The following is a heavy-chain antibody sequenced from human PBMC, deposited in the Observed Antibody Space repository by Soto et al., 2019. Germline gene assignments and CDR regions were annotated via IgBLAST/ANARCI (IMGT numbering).Heavy chain of an antibody. D-gene: IGHD2-2*01. Sequence: ASVKVSCKASGYTFTSYVINWVRQATGQGLEWMGWMNPNSGNTGYAQKFQGRVTMTRNTSISTAYMELSSLRSEDTAVYYCARAVRVVPAASYYYYYMDVWGKGTTVTVSS. CDR1: GYTFTSYV. CDR3: ARAVRVVPAASYYYYYMDV. V-gene: IGHV1-8*01. J-gene: IGHJ6*03. CDR2: MNPNSGNT.